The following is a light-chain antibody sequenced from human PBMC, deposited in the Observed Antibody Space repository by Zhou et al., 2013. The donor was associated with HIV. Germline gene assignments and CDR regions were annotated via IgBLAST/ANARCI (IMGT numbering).Light chain of an antibody. V-gene: IGKV1-39*01. Sequence: DFQMTQSPSSLSASVGDRVTITCRAGQSISSYLNWYQQTPGKAPNLLIYGASSLPSGVPSRFSGSGSGTDFTLTISSLQPEDFATYYCQQSYSTPYTFGQGTKLEIK. CDR2: GAS. J-gene: IGKJ2*01. CDR1: QSISSY. CDR3: QQSYSTPYT.